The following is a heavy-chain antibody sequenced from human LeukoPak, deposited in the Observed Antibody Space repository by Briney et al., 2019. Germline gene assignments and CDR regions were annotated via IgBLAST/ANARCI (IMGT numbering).Heavy chain of an antibody. CDR2: IFSGGST. D-gene: IGHD4-23*01. V-gene: IGHV3-53*01. CDR1: GFSVSSNF. J-gene: IGHJ3*02. CDR3: ARGRRWDLLVSLIDASDI. Sequence: LTGGSLRLSCAASGFSVSSNFMTWVRQAPGKGLEWLSVIFSGGSTYYADSVKGRFTISRDNSKNTLYLQMSSLRAEDTAVYFCARGRRWDLLVSLIDASDIWGQGTMVTVSS.